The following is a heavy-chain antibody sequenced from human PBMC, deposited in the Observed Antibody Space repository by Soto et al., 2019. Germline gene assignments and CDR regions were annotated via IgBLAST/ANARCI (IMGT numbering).Heavy chain of an antibody. J-gene: IGHJ2*01. CDR1: GGSFSGYY. CDR3: ARTYDYGDYGDWYFDL. V-gene: IGHV4-34*01. D-gene: IGHD4-17*01. Sequence: QAQLQQWGAGLLKPSETLSLTCAVYGGSFSGYYWSWIRQPPGKGLEWIGEINHRGSTNYNPSLKSRVTISVDTSKNQFSLRLSSVTAADTAVYYCARTYDYGDYGDWYFDLWGRGTLVTVSS. CDR2: INHRGST.